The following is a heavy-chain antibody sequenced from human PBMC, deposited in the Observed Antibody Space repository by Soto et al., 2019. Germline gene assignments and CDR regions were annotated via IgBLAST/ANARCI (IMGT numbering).Heavy chain of an antibody. CDR3: ARDRRRYYYDSSGYYWLDY. J-gene: IGHJ4*02. D-gene: IGHD3-22*01. CDR1: GGTFSSYA. V-gene: IGHV1-69*13. Sequence: GASVKVSCKASGGTFSSYAISWVRQAPGQGLEWMGGIIPIFGTANYAQKFQGRVTITADESTSTAYMELSSLRSEDTAVYYCARDRRRYYYDSSGYYWLDYWGQGTLVTVSS. CDR2: IIPIFGTA.